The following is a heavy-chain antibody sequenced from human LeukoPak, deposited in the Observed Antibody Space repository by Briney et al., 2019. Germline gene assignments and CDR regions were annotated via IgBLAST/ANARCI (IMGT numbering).Heavy chain of an antibody. J-gene: IGHJ4*02. CDR3: ARAPMGAAAFY. Sequence: ASVKVSCKASGYTFTSYYMHWVRQAPGQGLEWMGWMNPVSGNAGSAQKFQGRVTLTRDTSISTAYMELSSLRSDDTAFYYCARAPMGAAAFYWGQGTLVTVSS. CDR1: GYTFTSYY. V-gene: IGHV1-8*02. CDR2: MNPVSGNA. D-gene: IGHD6-13*01.